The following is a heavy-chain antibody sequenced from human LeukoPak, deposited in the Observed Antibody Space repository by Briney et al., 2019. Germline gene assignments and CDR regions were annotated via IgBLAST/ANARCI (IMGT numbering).Heavy chain of an antibody. V-gene: IGHV4-59*01. J-gene: IGHJ4*02. CDR1: GGSISSYY. Sequence: SETLSLTCTVSGGSISSYYWSWIRQPPGKGLEWIGYIYYSGSTNYNPSLKSRVTISVDTSKNQFPLKLSSVTAADTAVYYCARGPYDSSGYYPDYWGQGTLVTVSS. CDR2: IYYSGST. D-gene: IGHD3-22*01. CDR3: ARGPYDSSGYYPDY.